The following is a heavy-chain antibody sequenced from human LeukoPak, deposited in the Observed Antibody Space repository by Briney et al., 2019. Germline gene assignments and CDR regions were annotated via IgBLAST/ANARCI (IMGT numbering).Heavy chain of an antibody. J-gene: IGHJ4*02. Sequence: ASVKVSCKTSGYTFTGYYIHWVRQAPGQGLEWMGWINPNSGGTKYVEKFQGRVTMTRDTSISAAYMELSRLRSDDTAVYCCARDESPLAAAGVHWGQGTLVTVSS. CDR2: INPNSGGT. CDR3: ARDESPLAAAGVH. CDR1: GYTFTGYY. V-gene: IGHV1-2*02. D-gene: IGHD6-13*01.